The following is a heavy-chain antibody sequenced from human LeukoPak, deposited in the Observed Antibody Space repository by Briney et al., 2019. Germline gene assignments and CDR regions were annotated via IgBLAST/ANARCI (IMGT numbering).Heavy chain of an antibody. V-gene: IGHV5-51*01. CDR3: ARQGIRYYYDSSGYPSDAFDI. CDR2: IYPGDSDT. CDR1: GYSFTSYW. D-gene: IGHD3-22*01. Sequence: GESLKISCKGSGYSFTSYWIGWVRQMPGKGLEWMGIIYPGDSDTRYGPSFQGQVTISADKSISTAYLQWSSLKASDTAMYYCARQGIRYYYDSSGYPSDAFDIWGQGTMVTVSS. J-gene: IGHJ3*02.